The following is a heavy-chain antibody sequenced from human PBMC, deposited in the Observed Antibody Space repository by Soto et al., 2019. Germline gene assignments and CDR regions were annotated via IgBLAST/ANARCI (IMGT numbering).Heavy chain of an antibody. Sequence: QVHLVQSGAEVKKPGSSVKVSCKASGGSFSTYAINWLRQAPGQGLEWMGGIIPLFGTENYAQNFQDRFTFTADKSTTTSYVEVRSLTSEDTAVYYCATGFWSGPIAHNFDYWGQGTLVTVAS. V-gene: IGHV1-69*06. J-gene: IGHJ4*01. CDR2: IIPLFGTE. CDR3: ATGFWSGPIAHNFDY. CDR1: GGSFSTYA. D-gene: IGHD3-3*01.